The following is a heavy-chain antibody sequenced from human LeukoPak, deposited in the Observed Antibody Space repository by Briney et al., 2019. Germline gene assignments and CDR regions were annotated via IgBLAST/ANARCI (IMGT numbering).Heavy chain of an antibody. CDR1: GYSFTSYW. Sequence: GESLKISCKGSGYSFTSYWICWVRQMPGKRLEWMGIIYPGDSDTRYSPSFQVQVTISADKSISTAYLQWSSLKASDAAMYYCARQIAAAATPRYSYSGIHAWGKGTTVTVSS. CDR3: ARQIAAAATPRYSYSGIHA. V-gene: IGHV5-51*01. D-gene: IGHD6-13*01. J-gene: IGHJ6*04. CDR2: IYPGDSDT.